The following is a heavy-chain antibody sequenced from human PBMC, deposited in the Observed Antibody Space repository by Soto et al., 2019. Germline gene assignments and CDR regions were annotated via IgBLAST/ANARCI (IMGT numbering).Heavy chain of an antibody. Sequence: QVQLVESGGGVVQPGRSLRLSCAASGFTFRNYGMHWVRQAPGKGLEWVALIWYDGSNTFYTDSVKGRFTISRDNSKSTLHMEMNSLRAEDTAVYYCTRYVSSRYFDLWGRGSLVTVSS. CDR2: IWYDGSNT. CDR3: TRYVSSRYFDL. D-gene: IGHD3-10*02. CDR1: GFTFRNYG. V-gene: IGHV3-33*01. J-gene: IGHJ2*01.